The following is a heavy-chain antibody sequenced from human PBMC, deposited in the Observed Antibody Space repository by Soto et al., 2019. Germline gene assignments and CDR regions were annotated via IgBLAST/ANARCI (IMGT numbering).Heavy chain of an antibody. J-gene: IGHJ4*02. CDR3: AKDPVVDGHVYGSSELFF. D-gene: IGHD6-6*01. V-gene: IGHV3-30*18. CDR2: ISFEGSER. CDR1: QFTFRSYG. Sequence: QVYLVESGGGVVQPGRSLRLSCSASQFTFRSYGMHWVRQAPGKGLEWVASISFEGSERFYTDSVKGRFTISRDNSKNKLYLQMNSLRAEDTAVYYWAKDPVVDGHVYGSSELFFWGQGTQVTVSS.